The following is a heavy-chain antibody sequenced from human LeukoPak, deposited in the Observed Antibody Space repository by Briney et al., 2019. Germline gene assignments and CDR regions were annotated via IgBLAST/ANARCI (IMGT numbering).Heavy chain of an antibody. J-gene: IGHJ4*02. D-gene: IGHD6-13*01. Sequence: GGSLRLSCAASGFTFSSYSMNWVRQAPGKGLEWVSSISSSSSYIYYADSVKGRFTISRDNAKNSLYLQMNSLRAEDTAVYYCARYLEEQQLGHFDYWGQGTLVTVSS. CDR3: ARYLEEQQLGHFDY. V-gene: IGHV3-21*01. CDR1: GFTFSSYS. CDR2: ISSSSSYI.